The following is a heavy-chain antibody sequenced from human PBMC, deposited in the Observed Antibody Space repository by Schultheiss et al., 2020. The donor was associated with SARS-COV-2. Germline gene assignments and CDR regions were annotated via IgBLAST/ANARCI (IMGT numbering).Heavy chain of an antibody. CDR3: ARGREDDWYFDL. V-gene: IGHV4-59*13. CDR2: IYYSGRT. Sequence: SETLSLTCTVSGGSISSYYWTWIRQPPGKGLEWIGYIYYSGRTNNNPSLRSRVTISLDTSKNQFSLKLSSVTAADTAVYYCARGREDDWYFDLWGPGTLVTVSS. CDR1: GGSISSYY. D-gene: IGHD1-26*01. J-gene: IGHJ2*01.